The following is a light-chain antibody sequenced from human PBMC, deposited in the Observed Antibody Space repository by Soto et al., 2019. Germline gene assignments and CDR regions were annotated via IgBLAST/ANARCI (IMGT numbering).Light chain of an antibody. CDR2: AAS. CDR1: QTVGTN. V-gene: IGKV3-15*01. Sequence: EIVLTQSPATLPVSPGERATLSCRASQTVGTNLAWYQQKPGQAPRLLIYAASSRATGTPARCSGSGSGTEVSLTISSLQSEDLGVYYCQLGANWFPFTFGQGTRLDI. J-gene: IGKJ5*01. CDR3: QLGANWFPFT.